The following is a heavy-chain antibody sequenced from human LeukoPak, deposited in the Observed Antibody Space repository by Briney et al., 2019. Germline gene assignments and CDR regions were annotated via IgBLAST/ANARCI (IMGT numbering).Heavy chain of an antibody. J-gene: IGHJ2*01. CDR2: IYNSGST. CDR3: ARVALTGEGGRGYFNL. CDR1: GDSISTSLYA. V-gene: IGHV4-39*02. D-gene: IGHD3-16*01. Sequence: SETLSLTCTVSGDSISTSLYAWGWIRQSPGKGLEWIGTIYNSGSTNLNPSLKTRVTMSVDASKNHFSLNLNSVTAADTALYFCARVALTGEGGRGYFNLWGRRNLVSVSS.